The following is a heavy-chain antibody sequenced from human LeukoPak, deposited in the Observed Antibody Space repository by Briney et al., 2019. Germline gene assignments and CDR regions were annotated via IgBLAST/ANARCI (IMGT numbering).Heavy chain of an antibody. CDR2: VDPEDGET. J-gene: IGHJ4*02. CDR3: ARRYYYDSSGNKYYFDY. V-gene: IGHV1-69-2*01. CDR1: GYTLTDYY. D-gene: IGHD3-22*01. Sequence: ATVKISCKVSGYTLTDYYMHWVQQAPGKGLEWMGLVDPEDGETIYAEKFQGRVTISADTSTDTAYMELRSLRSDDTAVYYCARRYYYDSSGNKYYFDYWGQGTLVTVSS.